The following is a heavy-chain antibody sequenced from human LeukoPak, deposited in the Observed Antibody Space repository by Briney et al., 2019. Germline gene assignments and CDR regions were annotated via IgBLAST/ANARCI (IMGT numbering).Heavy chain of an antibody. V-gene: IGHV3-48*01. CDR2: ISSSSSTI. J-gene: IGHJ3*02. Sequence: PGGSLRLSCAASGFTFSSYSMNWVRQAPGKGLEWVSYISSSSSTIYYADSVKGRFTISRDNAKNSLYLQMNSLRAEDTAVYYCAKCRGYSYAFPDAFDIWGQGTVVTISS. D-gene: IGHD5-18*01. CDR3: AKCRGYSYAFPDAFDI. CDR1: GFTFSSYS.